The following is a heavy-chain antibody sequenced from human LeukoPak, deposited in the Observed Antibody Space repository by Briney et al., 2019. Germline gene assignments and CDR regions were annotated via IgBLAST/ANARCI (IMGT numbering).Heavy chain of an antibody. Sequence: ASVKVSCKASGYTFTGYYMHWVRQAPGQGLEWMGIINPSGGSTSYAQKFQGRVTMTRDMSTSTVYMELSSLRSEDTAVYYCARVGGLVPGYSSGWYRGFDYWGQGTLVTVSS. V-gene: IGHV1-46*01. CDR2: INPSGGST. CDR1: GYTFTGYY. D-gene: IGHD6-19*01. CDR3: ARVGGLVPGYSSGWYRGFDY. J-gene: IGHJ4*02.